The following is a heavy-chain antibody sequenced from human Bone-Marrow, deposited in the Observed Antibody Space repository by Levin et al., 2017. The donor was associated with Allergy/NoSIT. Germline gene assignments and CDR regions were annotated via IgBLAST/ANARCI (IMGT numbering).Heavy chain of an antibody. CDR3: ARGGSSSSISDY. Sequence: KSGGSLRLSCAASGFTFSSYSMNWVRQAPGKGLEWVSSISSSSSYIYYADSVKGRFTISRDNAKNSLYLQMNSLRAEDTAVYYCARGGSSSSISDYWGQGTLVTVSS. V-gene: IGHV3-21*01. CDR1: GFTFSSYS. J-gene: IGHJ4*02. D-gene: IGHD6-6*01. CDR2: ISSSSSYI.